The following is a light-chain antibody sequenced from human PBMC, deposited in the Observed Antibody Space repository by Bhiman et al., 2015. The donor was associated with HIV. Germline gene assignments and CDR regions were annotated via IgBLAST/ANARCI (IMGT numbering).Light chain of an antibody. V-gene: IGLV3-21*04. CDR2: YDS. CDR1: NIGSKS. CDR3: QVWDSSSDPYV. J-gene: IGLJ1*01. Sequence: SYELTQPPSVSVAPGKTARITCGGNNIGSKSVHWYRQKPGQAPIVVMYYDSDRPSGIPERFSGSNSGNTATLTISRVEAGDEADYYCQVWDSSSDPYVFGTGTKVTVL.